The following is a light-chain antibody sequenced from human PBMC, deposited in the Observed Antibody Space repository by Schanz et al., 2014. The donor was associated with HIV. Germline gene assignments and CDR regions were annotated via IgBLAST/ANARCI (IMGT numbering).Light chain of an antibody. CDR2: DVS. J-gene: IGLJ3*02. V-gene: IGLV2-14*03. Sequence: QSVLTQPASVSGSPGQSITISCTGTSSDVGGYDFVSWYQQHPGKAPKLMIYDVSYRPSGVSNRFSGSKSGNTASLTISGLQAEDEADYYCSSYTSSSTLWVLRGGTKLTVL. CDR1: SSDVGGYDF. CDR3: SSYTSSSTLWV.